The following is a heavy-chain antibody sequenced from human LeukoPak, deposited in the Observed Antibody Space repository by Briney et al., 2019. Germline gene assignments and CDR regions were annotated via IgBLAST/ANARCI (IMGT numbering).Heavy chain of an antibody. CDR2: ISGSGGST. Sequence: GGSQRLFCAASGFTFSNYTMRWVRQAPGKGLEWVSSISGSGGSTYYADSVKGRFTISRDNSKNTLDLEMHSLRADDTAIYHCAKKMTAGYYRGPSQCWDEGPLVTVSS. D-gene: IGHD3-10*01. J-gene: IGHJ4*02. V-gene: IGHV3-23*01. CDR3: AKKMTAGYYRGPSQC. CDR1: GFTFSNYT.